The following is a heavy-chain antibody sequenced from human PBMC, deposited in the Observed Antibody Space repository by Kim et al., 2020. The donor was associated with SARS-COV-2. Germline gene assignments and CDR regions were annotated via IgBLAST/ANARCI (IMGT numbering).Heavy chain of an antibody. CDR3: AKGNSGWAPYYFDY. Sequence: GGSLRLSCAASGFTFSSYAMHWVRQAPGKGLEWVAVIWYDGSNKYYADSVKGRFTISRDNSKNTLYLQMNSLRAEDTAVYYCAKGNSGWAPYYFDYWGQGTLVTVSS. J-gene: IGHJ4*02. CDR2: IWYDGSNK. CDR1: GFTFSSYA. V-gene: IGHV3-33*06. D-gene: IGHD6-19*01.